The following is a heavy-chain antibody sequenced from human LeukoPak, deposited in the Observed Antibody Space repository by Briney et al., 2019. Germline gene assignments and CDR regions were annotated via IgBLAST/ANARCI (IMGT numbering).Heavy chain of an antibody. CDR3: ARLRSGSTPPPPHSYYGRDV. V-gene: IGHV4-59*01. CDR1: GGPINDFY. Sequence: SETLSLTCTVSGGPINDFYWTWIRQPPGKGLEWIGYIFYSGSANSNPSLESRVTISVDTSKNQFSLKLSSVTAADTAAYYCARLRSGSTPPPPHSYYGRDVWGQGTTVIVSS. J-gene: IGHJ6*02. CDR2: IFYSGSA. D-gene: IGHD1-26*01.